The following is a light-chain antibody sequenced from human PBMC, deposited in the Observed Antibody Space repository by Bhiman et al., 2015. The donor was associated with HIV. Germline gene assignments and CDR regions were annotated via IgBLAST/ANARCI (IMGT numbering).Light chain of an antibody. CDR3: SSYASSSTPYV. V-gene: IGLV2-14*01. CDR2: DVS. J-gene: IGLJ1*01. CDR1: SSDVGDYNY. Sequence: QSALTQPASVSGSPGQSITISCTGTSSDVGDYNYVSWYQQHPGKAPKVMIYDVSKRPSGVSNRFSGSKSANTASLTISGLQAEDEADYYCSSYASSSTPYVFGTGTKVTVL.